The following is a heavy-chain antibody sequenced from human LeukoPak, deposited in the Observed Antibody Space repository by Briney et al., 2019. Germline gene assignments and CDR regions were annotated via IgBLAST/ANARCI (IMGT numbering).Heavy chain of an antibody. V-gene: IGHV4-34*01. Sequence: SETLSLTCAVYGGSFSGYYWSWIRQPPGKGLEWIGEINHSGSTNYNPSLKSRVTISVDTSKNQFSLKLSSVTAADTAVYYCVRGHYYGSGSCVDVWGKGTTVTVSS. CDR2: INHSGST. CDR1: GGSFSGYY. CDR3: VRGHYYGSGSCVDV. D-gene: IGHD3-10*01. J-gene: IGHJ6*04.